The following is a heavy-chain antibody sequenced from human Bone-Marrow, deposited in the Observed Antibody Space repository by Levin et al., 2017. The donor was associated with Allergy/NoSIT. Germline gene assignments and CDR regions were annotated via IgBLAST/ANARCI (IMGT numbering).Heavy chain of an antibody. CDR3: ARAGQYGSSWLGYFDS. CDR2: LYWDDDK. D-gene: IGHD6-13*01. V-gene: IGHV2-5*02. CDR1: GFSRRTTGVG. J-gene: IGHJ4*02. Sequence: NVSGPTLVKPTQTLTLTCTFSGFSRRTTGVGVGWIRPPPGKAVEWLTLLYWDDDKRYSSSLETRLTITQGTSENQVSFTMTNMDPVDTATYYCARAGQYGSSWLGYFDSWGQGILVTVSS.